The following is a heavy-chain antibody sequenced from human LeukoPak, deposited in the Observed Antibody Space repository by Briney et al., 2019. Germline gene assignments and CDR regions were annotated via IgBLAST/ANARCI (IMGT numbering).Heavy chain of an antibody. CDR2: IYYNGIT. Sequence: LETLSLTCAVSGGSISNYYWSWIRQPPGKGLEWIAFIYYNGITNYNPSLRSRVTISVETSKNQFSLKVSSVTAADTAVYYCARAPGVMTAFDYWGQGALVTVSS. J-gene: IGHJ4*02. CDR1: GGSISNYY. CDR3: ARAPGVMTAFDY. V-gene: IGHV4-59*01. D-gene: IGHD2-21*02.